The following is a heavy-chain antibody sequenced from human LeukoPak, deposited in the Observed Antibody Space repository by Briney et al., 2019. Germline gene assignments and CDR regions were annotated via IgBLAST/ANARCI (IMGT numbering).Heavy chain of an antibody. Sequence: SETLSLTCTVSGGFISSSSFYWGWIRQPPGKGLQWIGHTYYGGSTNYNPSLRSRVTISVDTSKNQFSLTLSSVTAADTALYYCAREEDSGYYYLYWGQGALVTVSS. CDR1: GGFISSSSFY. V-gene: IGHV4-39*07. D-gene: IGHD3-22*01. CDR3: AREEDSGYYYLY. J-gene: IGHJ4*02. CDR2: TYYGGST.